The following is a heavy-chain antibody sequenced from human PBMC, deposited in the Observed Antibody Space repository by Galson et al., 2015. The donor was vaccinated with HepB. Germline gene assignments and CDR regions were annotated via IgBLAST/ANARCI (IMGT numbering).Heavy chain of an antibody. CDR3: ARDLKWNFDY. V-gene: IGHV3-30-3*01. Sequence: SLRLSCAASGFTFSGYNMHWVRQSPVKGLEWLAIISPDGSTVFYADSVKGQFTISRDNSETTLFLQVNSLRPEDTAVYYCARDLKWNFDYWGQGTQVTVSS. CDR2: ISPDGSTV. J-gene: IGHJ4*02. D-gene: IGHD1-1*01. CDR1: GFTFSGYN.